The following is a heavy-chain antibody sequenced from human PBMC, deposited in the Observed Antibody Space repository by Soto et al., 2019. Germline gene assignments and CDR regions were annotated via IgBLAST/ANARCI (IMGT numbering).Heavy chain of an antibody. Sequence: EVQLVVSGGGLVQPGGSLRLSCAASGFTVSSNFMSWVRQAPGKGLEWVSIIYSDGSTYYADSVKSRFTISRDNSKNTLYLQMNSLRVDDTAVYYCASRRNPYGAYDYWGQGTLVTVSS. CDR2: IYSDGST. J-gene: IGHJ4*02. CDR1: GFTVSSNF. CDR3: ASRRNPYGAYDY. V-gene: IGHV3-66*01. D-gene: IGHD4-17*01.